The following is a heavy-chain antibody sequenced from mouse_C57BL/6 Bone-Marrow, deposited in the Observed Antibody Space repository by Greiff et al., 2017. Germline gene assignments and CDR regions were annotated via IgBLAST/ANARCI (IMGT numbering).Heavy chain of an antibody. Sequence: VQLQQPGAELVKPGASVKVSCKASGYTFTSYWMHWVKQRPGQGLEWIGRIHPSDSDTNYNQKFKGKATLTVDKSSSTAYLQLSSLTSEDSAVYYCAIMGLYSNYEGDYWGQGTTLTVSS. CDR2: IHPSDSDT. V-gene: IGHV1-74*01. CDR1: GYTFTSYW. CDR3: AIMGLYSNYEGDY. D-gene: IGHD2-5*01. J-gene: IGHJ2*01.